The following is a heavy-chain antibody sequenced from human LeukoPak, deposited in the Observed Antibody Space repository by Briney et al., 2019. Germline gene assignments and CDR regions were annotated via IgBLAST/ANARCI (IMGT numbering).Heavy chain of an antibody. V-gene: IGHV3-48*03. CDR3: ARPSGGATGGYFDY. Sequence: GGSLRLSCAASGFTFSTYEMNWVRQAPGRGLEWVSSISSRAATRYYADSVKGRFTISRDNAKKSLYLQMNSLRAEDTAVYYCARPSGGATGGYFDYWGQGSLVTVSS. J-gene: IGHJ4*02. D-gene: IGHD1-26*01. CDR2: ISSRAATR. CDR1: GFTFSTYE.